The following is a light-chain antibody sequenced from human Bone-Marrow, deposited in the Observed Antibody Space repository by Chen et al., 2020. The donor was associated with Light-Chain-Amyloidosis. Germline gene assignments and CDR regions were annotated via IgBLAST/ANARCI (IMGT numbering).Light chain of an antibody. V-gene: IGLV1-44*01. CDR3: AAWDDSLNGGV. Sequence: QSVLTQPPSASGTPGQRVTISCSGSSSNIGSNFVNWYQQFPGTAPKLLIYRDTERPSGVPDRFSGSKSGASASLAISGLQSEYEGVYHCAAWDDSLNGGVFGGGTKLIVL. CDR1: SSNIGSNF. CDR2: RDT. J-gene: IGLJ3*02.